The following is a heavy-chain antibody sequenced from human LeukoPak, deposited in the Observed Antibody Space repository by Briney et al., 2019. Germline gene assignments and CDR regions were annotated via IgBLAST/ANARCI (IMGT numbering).Heavy chain of an antibody. D-gene: IGHD3-10*01. J-gene: IGHJ5*02. CDR3: ARGRADTIVRGYNWFDP. CDR1: GFTFSSYA. Sequence: GGSLSLSCAASGFTFSSYAMHWVRQAPGKGLEWVAVISYDGSNKYYADSVKGRFTLPRDKSKHTMYLQINRHRAKRPAVSYLARGRADTIVRGYNWFDPWGQGTLVTVSS. V-gene: IGHV3-30*04. CDR2: ISYDGSNK.